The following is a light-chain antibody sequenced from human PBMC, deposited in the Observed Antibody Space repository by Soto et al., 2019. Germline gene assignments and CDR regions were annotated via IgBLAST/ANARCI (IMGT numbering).Light chain of an antibody. Sequence: DIQLTQSPSFLSASVGDRVTITCRASQRISSYLGWYQQKPGKAPKLLISGVSTLETGVPSRFSGSGSGSEFTITISSLQPDDFATYYCLQIHTFPRTFGRGTKLEIK. CDR3: LQIHTFPRT. V-gene: IGKV1-9*01. J-gene: IGKJ2*01. CDR1: QRISSY. CDR2: GVS.